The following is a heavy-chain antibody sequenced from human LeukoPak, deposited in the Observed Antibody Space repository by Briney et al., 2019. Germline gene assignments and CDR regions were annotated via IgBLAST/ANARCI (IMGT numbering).Heavy chain of an antibody. CDR2: ITSDGSNT. J-gene: IGHJ4*02. Sequence: GGSLRLSCAASGFTFSSYWIHWVRQAPGKGLVWVSRITSDGSNTNNADSVKGRFIISRDNAENTVYLQMNSLRVEDTAVYYCARDLGDGTPFDYWGQGTLVTVSS. D-gene: IGHD1-7*01. CDR3: ARDLGDGTPFDY. V-gene: IGHV3-74*01. CDR1: GFTFSSYW.